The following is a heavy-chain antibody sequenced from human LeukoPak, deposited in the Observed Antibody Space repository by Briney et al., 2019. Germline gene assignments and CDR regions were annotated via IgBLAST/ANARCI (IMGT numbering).Heavy chain of an antibody. CDR3: GRVIAARTGYYYYGMDV. D-gene: IGHD6-6*01. CDR2: IKSKTDGGTT. CDR1: GFTFSNAW. V-gene: IGHV3-15*01. J-gene: IGHJ6*02. Sequence: GGSLRLSCAASGFTFSNAWMSWVRQAPGKGLEWVGRIKSKTDGGTTDYAAHVKGRFTISRDDSKNTLYLQMNSLKTEDTAVYYCGRVIAARTGYYYYGMDVWGQGTTVTVSS.